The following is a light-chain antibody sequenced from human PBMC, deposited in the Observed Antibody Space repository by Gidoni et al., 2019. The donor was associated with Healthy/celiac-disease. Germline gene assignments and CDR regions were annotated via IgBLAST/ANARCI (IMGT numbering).Light chain of an antibody. Sequence: VSGSPGQSVTISCTGTSSDVGGYNYVSWYQQHPGKAPKLMIYDVSKRPSGVPDRFSGSKSGNTASLTISGLQAEDEADYYCCSYAGSYSVVFGGGTKLTVL. CDR2: DVS. J-gene: IGLJ2*01. V-gene: IGLV2-11*01. CDR1: SSDVGGYNY. CDR3: CSYAGSYSVV.